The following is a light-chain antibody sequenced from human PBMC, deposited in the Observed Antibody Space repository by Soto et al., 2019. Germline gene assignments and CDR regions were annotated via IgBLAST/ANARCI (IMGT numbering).Light chain of an antibody. Sequence: EIVMTQSPATLSVSPGERATLSCRASQSVSGNLAWYQQKPGQAPRLLIYGASTRATGIPARFSGSGSGTESTLTITSLQSEDFAVYYCQQYNDWPPLTFGGGTKVEIK. CDR2: GAS. CDR1: QSVSGN. V-gene: IGKV3-15*01. CDR3: QQYNDWPPLT. J-gene: IGKJ4*01.